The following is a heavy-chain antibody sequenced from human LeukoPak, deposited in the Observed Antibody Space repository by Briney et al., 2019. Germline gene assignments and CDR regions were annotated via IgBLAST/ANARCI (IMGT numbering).Heavy chain of an antibody. D-gene: IGHD4-23*01. CDR2: INPSGGST. CDR3: ARADYGGNSDYYYYGMDV. V-gene: IGHV1-46*01. J-gene: IGHJ6*02. CDR1: GHTFTTYY. Sequence: ASVKVSCKASGHTFTTYYIHWVRQAPGQGLEWMGIINPSGGSTTHAQNFQGRVTMTRDTSTSTVYMELSSLRSEDTAIYYCARADYGGNSDYYYYGMDVWGQGTTVTVSS.